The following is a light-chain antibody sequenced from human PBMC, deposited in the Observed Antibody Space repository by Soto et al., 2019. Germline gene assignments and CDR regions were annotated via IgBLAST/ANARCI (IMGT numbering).Light chain of an antibody. J-gene: IGLJ2*01. CDR1: SSNIGSNY. Sequence: QSVLTQPPSASGTPGQRVTISCSGSSSNIGSNYVYWYQQLPGTAPKLLIYRNNQRPSGVPDRFSGSKSDTSASLAISGLRSEDEADYYCAAWDDSLSGHVVFGGDTQLTVL. CDR2: RNN. V-gene: IGLV1-47*01. CDR3: AAWDDSLSGHVV.